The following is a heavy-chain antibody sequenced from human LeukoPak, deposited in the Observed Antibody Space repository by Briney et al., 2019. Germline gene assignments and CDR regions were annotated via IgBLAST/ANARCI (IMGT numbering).Heavy chain of an antibody. D-gene: IGHD4-17*01. CDR1: GGSISSGGYY. V-gene: IGHV4-61*08. J-gene: IGHJ1*01. CDR2: IYYSGST. Sequence: SQTLSLTCTVSGGSISSGGYYWSWIRQPPGKGLEWIGYIYYSGSTNYNPSLKSRVTISVDTSKNQFSLKLSSVTAADTAVYYCARGADYGDYWYFQHWGQGTLVTVSS. CDR3: ARGADYGDYWYFQH.